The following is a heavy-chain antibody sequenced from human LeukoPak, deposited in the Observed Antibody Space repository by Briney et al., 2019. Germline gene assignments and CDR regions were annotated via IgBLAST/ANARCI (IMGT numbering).Heavy chain of an antibody. D-gene: IGHD3-22*01. J-gene: IGHJ4*02. CDR2: IYYSGST. V-gene: IGHV4-59*01. CDR1: GDSISSYY. Sequence: SETLSLTCTVSGDSISSYYWTWIRHPPGKGLEWIGYIYYSGSTNYNPSLKSRVTISIDTSKNQFSLKLSSVTAADTPVYYCARGYHDFSGYWLSYFDYWGQGTLVTVSS. CDR3: ARGYHDFSGYWLSYFDY.